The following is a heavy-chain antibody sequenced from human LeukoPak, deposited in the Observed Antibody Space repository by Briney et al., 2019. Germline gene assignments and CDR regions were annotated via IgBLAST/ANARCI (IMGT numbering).Heavy chain of an antibody. CDR3: ARGARGGYDFRYYYYYMDV. CDR1: GDSVSSNSAT. CDR2: TYYRSKWYN. Sequence: SQTLSLSCAISGDSVSSNSATWNWIRQSPSRGLEWLGRTYYRSKWYNDYAVSVKSRITINTDTSKNQFSLQLNSVTPEDTAVYYCARGARGGYDFRYYYYYMDVWGKGTTVTVSS. D-gene: IGHD5-12*01. J-gene: IGHJ6*03. V-gene: IGHV6-1*01.